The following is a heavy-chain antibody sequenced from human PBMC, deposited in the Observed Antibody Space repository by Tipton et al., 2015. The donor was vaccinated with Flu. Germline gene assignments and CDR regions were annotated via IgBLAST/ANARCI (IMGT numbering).Heavy chain of an antibody. J-gene: IGHJ4*02. CDR3: ARRGRWLVKEHFDY. CDR2: INHSGST. Sequence: TLSLTCAVYGGSFSGYYWSWIRQPPGKGLEWFGEINHSGSTNYNPSLKSRGTISVDTSKNQFSLKLRSVTAADTAVYYCARRGRWLVKEHFDYWGQGTVVTVSS. V-gene: IGHV4-34*01. D-gene: IGHD6-19*01. CDR1: GGSFSGYY.